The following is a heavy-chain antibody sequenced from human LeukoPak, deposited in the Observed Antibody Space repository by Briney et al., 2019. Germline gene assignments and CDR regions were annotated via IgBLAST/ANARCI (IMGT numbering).Heavy chain of an antibody. CDR1: GFTFSNAW. CDR3: SLRYCSGSSCPGY. V-gene: IGHV3-15*01. J-gene: IGHJ4*02. CDR2: IKSSADGGAT. Sequence: GGSLRLSCAASGFTFSNAWLSWVRQAPGKGLEWVGRIKSSADGGATDYAAPVKGRFTVSRDDSKDTLYLQTNSLKTEDTAVYYCSLRYCSGSSCPGYWGQGTLVTVSS. D-gene: IGHD2-15*01.